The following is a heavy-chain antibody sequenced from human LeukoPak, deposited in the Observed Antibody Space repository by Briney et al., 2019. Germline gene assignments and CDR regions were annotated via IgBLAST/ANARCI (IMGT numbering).Heavy chain of an antibody. CDR3: AREKCCTNGVCYYAFDI. Sequence: GGSLRLSCAASGFTFNNYAMHWVRQAPGKGLEWVAVISYDGSNKYYADSVKGRFTISRDNSKNTLYLQMNSLRAEDTAVYYCAREKCCTNGVCYYAFDIWGQGTMVTVSS. CDR2: ISYDGSNK. V-gene: IGHV3-30*04. CDR1: GFTFNNYA. J-gene: IGHJ3*02. D-gene: IGHD2-8*01.